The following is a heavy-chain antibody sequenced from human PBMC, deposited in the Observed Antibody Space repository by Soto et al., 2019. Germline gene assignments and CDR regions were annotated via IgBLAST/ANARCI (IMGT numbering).Heavy chain of an antibody. Sequence: QVQLVESGGGLVKPGGSLRLSCAASGFTFSDYYMSWIRQAPGKGLEWVSYISSSGSTIYYADSVKGRFTISRDNAKNSLYLQMNSLRAADTAVYYCATIPLAARDIVVVPAASYYYYYYMDVWGKGTTVTVSS. CDR1: GFTFSDYY. V-gene: IGHV3-11*01. D-gene: IGHD2-2*01. CDR3: ATIPLAARDIVVVPAASYYYYYYMDV. CDR2: ISSSGSTI. J-gene: IGHJ6*03.